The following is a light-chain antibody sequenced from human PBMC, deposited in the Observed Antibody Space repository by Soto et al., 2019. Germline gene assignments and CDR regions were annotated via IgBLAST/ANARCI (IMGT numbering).Light chain of an antibody. CDR3: QQYGSSPLT. Sequence: EIVMTQSPATLSVPPGERATLSCRASQSVSSSYLAWYQQRPGLAPRLLIYGASSRATGIPDRFSGSGSGTDFTLTISRLEPEDFAVYYCQQYGSSPLTFGGGTKVDIK. V-gene: IGKV3-20*01. J-gene: IGKJ4*01. CDR2: GAS. CDR1: QSVSSSY.